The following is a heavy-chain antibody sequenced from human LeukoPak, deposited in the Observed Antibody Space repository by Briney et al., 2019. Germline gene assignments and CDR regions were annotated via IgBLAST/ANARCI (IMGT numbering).Heavy chain of an antibody. Sequence: GGSLRLSCAASGFVVSDYYMSWIRQAPGKGLEWLSYISRSGSPIYYADSVKGRFIIPRDNANNSLYLQMNSLRAEDTAVYYCQGTEGITVSDPFDVWGQGSMVTVSS. D-gene: IGHD3-10*01. CDR1: GFVVSDYY. CDR2: ISRSGSPI. J-gene: IGHJ3*01. V-gene: IGHV3-11*04. CDR3: QGTEGITVSDPFDV.